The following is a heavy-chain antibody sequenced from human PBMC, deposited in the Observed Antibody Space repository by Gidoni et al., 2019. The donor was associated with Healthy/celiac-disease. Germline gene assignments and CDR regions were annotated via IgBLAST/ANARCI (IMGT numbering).Heavy chain of an antibody. CDR2: ISYDGSNK. CDR1: GLPFSRYG. V-gene: IGHV3-30*18. D-gene: IGHD6-13*01. CDR3: AKAAYSSSWDFDY. J-gene: IGHJ4*02. Sequence: QVQLVASGGGVVPPGRSLRLSCPASGLPFSRYGMHWVRQAPGKGLEWVAVISYDGSNKYYADSVKGRFTISRDNSKNTLYLQMNSLRAEDTAVYYCAKAAYSSSWDFDYWGQGTLVTVSS.